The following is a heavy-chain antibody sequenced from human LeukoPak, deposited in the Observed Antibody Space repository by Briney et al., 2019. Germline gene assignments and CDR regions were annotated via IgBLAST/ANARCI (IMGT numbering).Heavy chain of an antibody. J-gene: IGHJ3*02. CDR2: IWYDGSNK. D-gene: IGHD6-13*01. V-gene: IGHV3-33*01. Sequence: GGSLRLSCAASGFTFSSYGMPWVRQAPGKGLEWVAVIWYDGSNKYYADSVKGRFTISRDNSKNTLYLQMNSLRAEDTAVYYCASIFIAAAGTGNDAFDIWGQGTMVTVSS. CDR1: GFTFSSYG. CDR3: ASIFIAAAGTGNDAFDI.